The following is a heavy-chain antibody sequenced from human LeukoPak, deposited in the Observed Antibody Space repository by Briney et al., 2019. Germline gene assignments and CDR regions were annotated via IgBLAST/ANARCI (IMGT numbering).Heavy chain of an antibody. J-gene: IGHJ5*02. V-gene: IGHV4-4*07. D-gene: IGHD6-6*01. Sequence: SETLSLTCTVFGDSVTGYYLNWVRQPAGKGLEWIRRIYTSGSTNYNPPLKSRVTMSVDTSKNQFSLKLSSVTAADTAVYYCARAYSSSDGVQFDPWGQGTLVTVSS. CDR2: IYTSGST. CDR1: GDSVTGYY. CDR3: ARAYSSSDGVQFDP.